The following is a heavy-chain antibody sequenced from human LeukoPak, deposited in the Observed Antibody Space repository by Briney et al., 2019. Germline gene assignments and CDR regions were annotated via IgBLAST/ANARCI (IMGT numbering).Heavy chain of an antibody. J-gene: IGHJ4*02. D-gene: IGHD6-19*01. CDR2: IYYSGST. Sequence: KTSETLSLTCTVSGGSISSYYWSWIRQHPGKGLEWIGYIYYSGSTYYNPSLKSRVTISVDTSKNQFSLKLSSVTAADTAVYYCASFNSGWSFDYWGQGTLVTVSS. CDR1: GGSISSYY. V-gene: IGHV4-59*06. CDR3: ASFNSGWSFDY.